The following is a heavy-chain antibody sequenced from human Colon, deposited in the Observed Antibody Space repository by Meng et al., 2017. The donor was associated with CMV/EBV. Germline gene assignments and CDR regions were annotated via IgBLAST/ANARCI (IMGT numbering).Heavy chain of an antibody. CDR1: GFTFSSYA. D-gene: IGHD3-3*01. CDR3: ASYITIFGVVDY. Sequence: GESLKISCAASGFTFSSYAMSWVRQAPGKGLERVSAISGSGGSTYYADSVKGRFTISRDNSENKLYLQMNGLRAEDTAVYFCASYITIFGVVDYWGQGALVTVSS. CDR2: ISGSGGST. J-gene: IGHJ4*02. V-gene: IGHV3-23*01.